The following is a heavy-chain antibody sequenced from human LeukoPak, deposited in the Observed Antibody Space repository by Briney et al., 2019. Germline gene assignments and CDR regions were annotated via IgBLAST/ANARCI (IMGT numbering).Heavy chain of an antibody. V-gene: IGHV1-2*02. D-gene: IGHD1-26*01. J-gene: IGHJ4*02. CDR1: GYTFTGYY. CDR2: INPNSGGT. Sequence: ASVKVSCKASGYTFTGYYMHWVRQAPGQGLEWMGWINPNSGGTNYAQKFQGRVTMTRDTSISTAYMELGRLRSDDTAVYYCARVSVITQYKGSPDYFASWGQGTLLTVSS. CDR3: ARVSVITQYKGSPDYFAS.